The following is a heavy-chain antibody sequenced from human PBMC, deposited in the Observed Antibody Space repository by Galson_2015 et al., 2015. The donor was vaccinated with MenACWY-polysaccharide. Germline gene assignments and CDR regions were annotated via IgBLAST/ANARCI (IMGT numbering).Heavy chain of an antibody. CDR3: AKDKGGGSYWGNTKIDY. CDR2: ISNSGGST. D-gene: IGHD1-26*01. CDR1: GFTFSSYA. V-gene: IGHV3-23*01. J-gene: IGHJ4*02. Sequence: SLRLSCAVSGFTFSSYAMNWVRQAPGKGLEWVSAISNSGGSTYYADSVKGRFTISGDNSKNTLFLQMNSLRAEDTAVYYCAKDKGGGSYWGNTKIDYWGQGTLVTVSS.